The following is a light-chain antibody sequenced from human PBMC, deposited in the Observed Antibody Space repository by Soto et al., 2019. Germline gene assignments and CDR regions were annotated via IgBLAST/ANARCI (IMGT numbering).Light chain of an antibody. V-gene: IGLV1-51*01. CDR2: DNN. CDR1: SSNIGNQF. Sequence: QSVLTQPPSVSAAPGQKVTISCSGSSSNIGNQFVSWYQQLPGTAPKLLIYDNNKRPSGMPDRFSGSKSGTSATLGIAGLQTGDEADYYCGSWDSSLTGVVFGGGTKLTVL. CDR3: GSWDSSLTGVV. J-gene: IGLJ2*01.